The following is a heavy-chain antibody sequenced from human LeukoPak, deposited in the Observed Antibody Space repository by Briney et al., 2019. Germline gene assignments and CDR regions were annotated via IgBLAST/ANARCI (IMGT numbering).Heavy chain of an antibody. J-gene: IGHJ5*02. CDR3: ARGRPLWFDP. D-gene: IGHD6-25*01. V-gene: IGHV4-34*01. CDR1: GGSFSGYY. CDR2: INHSGST. Sequence: KPSETLSLTCAVYGGSFSGYYWSWIRQPPGKGLEWIGEINHSGSTNYNPSLKSRVTISVDTSKNQFSLKLSSVTAADTAVYYCARGRPLWFDPWGQGTLVTVSS.